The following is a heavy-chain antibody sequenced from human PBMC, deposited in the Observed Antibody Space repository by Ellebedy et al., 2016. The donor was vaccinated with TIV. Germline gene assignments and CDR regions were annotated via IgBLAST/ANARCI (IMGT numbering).Heavy chain of an antibody. CDR3: AKTGVGITAAGNFDH. V-gene: IGHV3-23*01. Sequence: GESLKISCAAYGFSSSNHAMSWVRQAPGKGLEWVSILSYSGGTTYYADSVKGRFTISRDTSKNTLDLQMNSLGAEATAVYYCAKTGVGITAAGNFDHWGQGTLVTVSS. J-gene: IGHJ4*02. CDR1: GFSSSNHA. CDR2: LSYSGGTT. D-gene: IGHD6-13*01.